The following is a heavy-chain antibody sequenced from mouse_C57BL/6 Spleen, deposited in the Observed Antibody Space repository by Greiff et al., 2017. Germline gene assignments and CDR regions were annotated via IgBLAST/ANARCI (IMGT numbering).Heavy chain of an antibody. V-gene: IGHV1-55*01. CDR2: IYPGSGST. CDR3: ARGGYDGYIAY. CDR1: GYTFTSYW. D-gene: IGHD2-3*01. J-gene: IGHJ3*01. Sequence: QVHVKQSGAELVKPGASVKMSCKASGYTFTSYWITWVKQRPGQGLEWIGDIYPGSGSTNYNEKFKSKATLTVDTSSSTAYMQLSSLTSEDSAVYYCARGGYDGYIAYWGQGTLVTVSA.